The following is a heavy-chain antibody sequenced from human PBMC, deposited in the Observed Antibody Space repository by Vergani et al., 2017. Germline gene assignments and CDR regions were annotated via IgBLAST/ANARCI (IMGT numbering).Heavy chain of an antibody. CDR3: ATYSGSYGDWYFDL. D-gene: IGHD1-26*01. J-gene: IGHJ2*01. CDR1: GFTFSSYG. Sequence: QVQLVEPGGGVVQPGRSLRLSCAASGFTFSSYGMHWVRQAPGKGLEWVAVISYDGSNKYYADSVKGRFTISRDNSKNTLYLQMNSLRAEDTAVYYCATYSGSYGDWYFDLWGRGTLVTVSS. CDR2: ISYDGSNK. V-gene: IGHV3-30*03.